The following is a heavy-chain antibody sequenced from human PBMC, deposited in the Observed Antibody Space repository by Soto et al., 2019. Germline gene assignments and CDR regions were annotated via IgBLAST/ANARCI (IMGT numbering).Heavy chain of an antibody. D-gene: IGHD5-12*01. CDR2: ISAYNGNT. CDR1: GYTFTSHG. Sequence: QVQLVQSGAEVKKPGASVKVSCKSSGYTFTSHGITWVRQAPGQGLEWMGWISAYNGNTNYAQKLQGRVTMTTDTSTSTAYMELRSLRSDDTAVYYCARISGYDGDNWFDPWGQGPLVTVSS. J-gene: IGHJ5*02. CDR3: ARISGYDGDNWFDP. V-gene: IGHV1-18*01.